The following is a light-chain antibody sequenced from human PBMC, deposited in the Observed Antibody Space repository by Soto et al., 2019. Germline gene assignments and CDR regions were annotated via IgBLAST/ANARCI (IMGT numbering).Light chain of an antibody. Sequence: EIVWTQSPGTLSLSPGEGATLSWRASQTIGRNYLAWFQQKPGQAPRLLIYGASTRATGVPDRFTGGGSGTDFTLTISRLQPEDFAVYYCQHYSNTHQTVGQGIKGDIK. CDR3: QHYSNTHQT. J-gene: IGKJ1*01. V-gene: IGKV3-20*01. CDR1: QTIGRNY. CDR2: GAS.